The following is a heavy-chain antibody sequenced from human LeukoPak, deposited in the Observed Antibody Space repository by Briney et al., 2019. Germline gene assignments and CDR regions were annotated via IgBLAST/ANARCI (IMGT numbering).Heavy chain of an antibody. J-gene: IGHJ5*02. CDR2: IIPIFGIA. D-gene: IGHD2-15*01. V-gene: IGHV1-69*04. CDR1: GGTFSSYA. Sequence: ASVKVSCKASGGTFSSYAISWVRQAPGQGLEWMGRIIPIFGIANYAQKFQGRVTITADKSTSTAYMELSSLRSEDTAVYYCARREYCSGGNCYVGDWFDPWGQGTLVTVSS. CDR3: ARREYCSGGNCYVGDWFDP.